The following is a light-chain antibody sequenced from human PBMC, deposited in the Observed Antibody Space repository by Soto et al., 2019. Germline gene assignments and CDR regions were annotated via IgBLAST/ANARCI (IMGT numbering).Light chain of an antibody. V-gene: IGLV2-14*03. CDR2: DVT. CDR3: GSYTARNTLV. J-gene: IGLJ1*01. CDR1: SSDVGGYNY. Sequence: QSALTQPASVSGSPGQSITISCTGTSSDVGGYNYVSWYQHHPGKAPKLIIYDVTTRPSGVSNRFSASKSGNTASLTISRLQAEDEADYYCGSYTARNTLVFGTGTKVTVL.